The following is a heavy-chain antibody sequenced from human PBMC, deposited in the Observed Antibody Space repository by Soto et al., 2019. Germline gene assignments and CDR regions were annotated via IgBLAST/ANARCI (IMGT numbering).Heavy chain of an antibody. V-gene: IGHV3-30-3*01. CDR1: GFTLSSCA. D-gene: IGHD3-16*02. CDR3: ARGDDYLSRGMDV. Sequence: GGSLRLSCAASGFTLSSCAMHWVRQAPGKGLEWVAVISYDGSNKYYADSVKGRFTISRDNSKNTLYLQMNSLRAEDTAVYYSARGDDYLSRGMDVWGQGTTVTVSS. J-gene: IGHJ6*02. CDR2: ISYDGSNK.